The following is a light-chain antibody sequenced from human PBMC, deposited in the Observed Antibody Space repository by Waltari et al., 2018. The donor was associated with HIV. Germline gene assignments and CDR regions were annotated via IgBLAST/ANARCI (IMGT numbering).Light chain of an antibody. Sequence: QSVLTQPPSVSGAPGQRVTISCTGNTSNIGAGYDVHWYQQLPGTAPKLRIYGKTNRPSGVPDRFAGSTSGTSASLAITGLQADDEADFYCQSYDSSLSGVIFGGGTKLTVL. V-gene: IGLV1-40*01. CDR1: TSNIGAGYD. J-gene: IGLJ2*01. CDR2: GKT. CDR3: QSYDSSLSGVI.